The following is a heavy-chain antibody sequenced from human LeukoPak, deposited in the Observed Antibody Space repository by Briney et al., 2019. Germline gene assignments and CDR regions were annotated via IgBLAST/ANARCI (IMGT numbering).Heavy chain of an antibody. CDR2: IYYSGST. J-gene: IGHJ3*02. CDR3: ARVPRLTITMIVVALDPSINDAFDI. V-gene: IGHV4-61*01. CDR1: GGSVSSGSYY. D-gene: IGHD3-22*01. Sequence: SETLSLTCTVSGGSVSSGSYYWSWIRQPPGKGLEWIGYIYYSGSTNYNPSLKSRVTISVDTSKNQFSLKLSSVTAADTAVYYCARVPRLTITMIVVALDPSINDAFDIWGQGTMVTVSS.